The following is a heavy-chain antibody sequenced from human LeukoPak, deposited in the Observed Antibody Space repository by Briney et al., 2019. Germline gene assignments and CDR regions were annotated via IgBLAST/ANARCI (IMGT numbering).Heavy chain of an antibody. Sequence: GGSLRLSCSASGFSFNNYAMSWIRQAPGKGLTWVSLVSPAYGRTYYADSVKGRFTISRDNSKSTLCLQMNSLRAEDTAVYYCAKQLGYCSDGSCYFPYWGQGTLVTVSS. CDR3: AKQLGYCSDGSCYFPY. V-gene: IGHV3-23*01. CDR2: VSPAYGRT. J-gene: IGHJ4*02. CDR1: GFSFNNYA. D-gene: IGHD2-15*01.